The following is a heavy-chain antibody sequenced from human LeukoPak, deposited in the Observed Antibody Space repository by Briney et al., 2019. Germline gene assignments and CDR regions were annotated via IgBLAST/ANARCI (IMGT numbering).Heavy chain of an antibody. D-gene: IGHD5-18*01. CDR1: GYTFTGYY. J-gene: IGHJ4*02. CDR2: INPTSGGT. CDR3: AGRPDTAMVAIFDY. V-gene: IGHV1-2*02. Sequence: ASVKVSCRASGYTFTGYYVHWVRQAPGQGLEWMGWINPTSGGTNYAQKFQGRVTMTGDTSISTAYMELSRLSSDDTAVYFCAGRPDTAMVAIFDYWGQGTLVTTSS.